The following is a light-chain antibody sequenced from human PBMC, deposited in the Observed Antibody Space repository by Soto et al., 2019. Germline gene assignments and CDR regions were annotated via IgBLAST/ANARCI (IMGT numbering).Light chain of an antibody. J-gene: IGKJ1*01. V-gene: IGKV3-15*01. CDR1: QGLNRN. CDR3: QQRSNWPPT. CDR2: GAS. Sequence: ETVLTQSPATLSVSPGETATLSCTTSQGLNRNLAWYQQKPGQAPRLLIYGASTRATGIPARFSGSGSGTEFTLTISSLEPEDFAVYYCQQRSNWPPTFGQGTKVDIK.